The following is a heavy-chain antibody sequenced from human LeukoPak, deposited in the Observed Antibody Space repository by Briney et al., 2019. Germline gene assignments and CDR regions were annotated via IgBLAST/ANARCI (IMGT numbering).Heavy chain of an antibody. CDR1: GYSFTSNY. CDR3: AREGYDILTGYPMFDY. V-gene: IGHV1-46*01. D-gene: IGHD3-9*01. J-gene: IGHJ4*02. CDR2: INPSGGST. Sequence: GASVKVSCKASGYSFTSNYMHWVGQAPGQGLEWMGIINPSGGSTTYAQKFQGRVTMTRDTSTSTVYTELSSLRSEDTAVYYCAREGYDILTGYPMFDYWGQGTLVTVSS.